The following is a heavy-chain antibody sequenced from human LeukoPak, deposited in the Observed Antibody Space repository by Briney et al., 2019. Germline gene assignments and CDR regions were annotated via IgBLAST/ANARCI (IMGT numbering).Heavy chain of an antibody. CDR2: IYYSGST. D-gene: IGHD3-22*01. Sequence: PETLSLTCTVSGGSISSYYWSWIRQPPGKGLEWIGYIYYSGSTNYNPSLKSRVTISVDTSKNQFSLKLSSVTAADTAVYYCARGHYYDSSGYYFPFNWFDPWGQGTLVTVSS. V-gene: IGHV4-59*01. CDR3: ARGHYYDSSGYYFPFNWFDP. CDR1: GGSISSYY. J-gene: IGHJ5*02.